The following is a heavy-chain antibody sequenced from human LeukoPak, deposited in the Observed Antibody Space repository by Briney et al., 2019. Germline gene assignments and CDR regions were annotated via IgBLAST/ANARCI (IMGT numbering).Heavy chain of an antibody. Sequence: GRSLRLSCAASGFTFSSYGMHWVRQAPGKGPVWVSRINSDGRITTYADSVKGRFTISRDNAKNILYLQINSLTAEDTAVYYCAREEAPVEGDDAFDFWGQGTTVTVSS. CDR1: GFTFSSYG. D-gene: IGHD3-16*01. J-gene: IGHJ3*01. CDR2: INSDGRIT. V-gene: IGHV3-74*01. CDR3: AREEAPVEGDDAFDF.